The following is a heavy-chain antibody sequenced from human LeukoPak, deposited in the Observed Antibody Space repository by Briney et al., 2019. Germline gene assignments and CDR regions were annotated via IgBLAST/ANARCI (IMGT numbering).Heavy chain of an antibody. V-gene: IGHV3-53*04. J-gene: IGHJ6*02. D-gene: IGHD3-22*01. CDR3: ARASQYYYDGSAYLYYYYGMDV. CDR1: GFTFSTYS. CDR2: IYSGGST. Sequence: PGGSLRLSCAASGFTFSTYSMNWVRQAPGKGLEWVSVIYSGGSTYHADSVKGRFTISRHNSENTLYLQVNSLRTEDTAVYYCARASQYYYDGSAYLYYYYGMDVWGQGTTVTVSS.